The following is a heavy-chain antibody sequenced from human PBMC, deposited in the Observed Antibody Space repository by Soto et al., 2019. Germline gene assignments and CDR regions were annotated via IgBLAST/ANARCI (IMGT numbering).Heavy chain of an antibody. CDR1: GGSISSSNW. V-gene: IGHV4-4*02. Sequence: SETLSLTCAVSGGSISSSNWWSWVRQPPGKGLEWIGEIYHSGSTNYNPSLKSRVTISVDKSKNQFSLKLSSVAAADTAVYYCARDSSERYDSSGYYLDNYGMDVWGQGTTVTVSS. CDR2: IYHSGST. D-gene: IGHD3-22*01. CDR3: ARDSSERYDSSGYYLDNYGMDV. J-gene: IGHJ6*02.